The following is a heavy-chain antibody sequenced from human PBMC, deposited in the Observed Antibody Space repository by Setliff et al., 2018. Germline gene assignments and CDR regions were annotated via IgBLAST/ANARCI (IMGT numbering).Heavy chain of an antibody. CDR1: GFTFSSYA. Sequence: GGSLRLSCAVSGFTFSSYAMSWVRQAPGKGLEWVSTIYSGDRSTFYTDSVEGRFTISRDSSRNSLFLQMNSLSAEDTGIYYCARDPEGGEFDIWGQGTLVTVSS. D-gene: IGHD2-21*01. J-gene: IGHJ3*02. CDR2: IYSGDRST. CDR3: ARDPEGGEFDI. V-gene: IGHV3-23*03.